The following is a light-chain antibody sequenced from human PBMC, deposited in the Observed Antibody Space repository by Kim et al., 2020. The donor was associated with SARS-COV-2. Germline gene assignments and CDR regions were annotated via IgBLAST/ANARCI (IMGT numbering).Light chain of an antibody. CDR3: QQYGKSPIT. J-gene: IGKJ5*01. CDR1: HSVTNSY. CDR2: GAS. V-gene: IGKV3-20*01. Sequence: FPGERGTLSCRASHSVTNSYLAWYQKRVGQPPRLLIYGASSRATGIPDRFSGSVSGTDFILTISRLEPEDFAVYYCQQYGKSPITFGQGTRLEIK.